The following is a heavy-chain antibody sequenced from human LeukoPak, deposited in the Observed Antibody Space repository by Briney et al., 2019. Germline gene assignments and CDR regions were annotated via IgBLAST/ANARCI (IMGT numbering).Heavy chain of an antibody. CDR1: GGSISSYY. D-gene: IGHD1-26*01. Sequence: SETLSLTCTVSGGSISSYYWSWIRQPAGKGLEWIGRIYTSGSTNYNPSLKSRVTMSVDTSKNQFSLKLSSVTAADTAVYYCARDWEGSGSYSGFFDYWGQGTLVTVSS. V-gene: IGHV4-4*07. CDR3: ARDWEGSGSYSGFFDY. CDR2: IYTSGST. J-gene: IGHJ4*02.